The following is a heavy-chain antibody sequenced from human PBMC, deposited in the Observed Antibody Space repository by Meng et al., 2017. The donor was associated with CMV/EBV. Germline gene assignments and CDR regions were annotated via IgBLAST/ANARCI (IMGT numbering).Heavy chain of an antibody. CDR1: GGSISSGDYY. Sequence: QEAGPGLVKPSQNLSLTCTVSGGSISSGDYYWSWIRQPPGKGLEWIGYIYYSGSTYYNPSLKSRVTISVDTSKNQFSLKLSSVTAADTAVYYCARVVGATQTYGMDVWGQGTMVTVSS. D-gene: IGHD1-26*01. J-gene: IGHJ6*02. V-gene: IGHV4-30-4*08. CDR3: ARVVGATQTYGMDV. CDR2: IYYSGST.